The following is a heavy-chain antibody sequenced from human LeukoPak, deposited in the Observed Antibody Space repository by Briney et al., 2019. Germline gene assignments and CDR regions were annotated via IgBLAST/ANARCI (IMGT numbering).Heavy chain of an antibody. Sequence: PGGSLRLSCAASGFTFNNYAMSWVRQAPGKGLEWVSAISNSGGSTYYADSVKGRFTISRDNSKTTLYLQMNSLRAEDTAVYYCARDRDDYVWGIYRYGDYWGQGTLVTVSS. CDR3: ARDRDDYVWGIYRYGDY. CDR1: GFTFNNYA. V-gene: IGHV3-23*01. D-gene: IGHD3-16*02. CDR2: ISNSGGST. J-gene: IGHJ4*02.